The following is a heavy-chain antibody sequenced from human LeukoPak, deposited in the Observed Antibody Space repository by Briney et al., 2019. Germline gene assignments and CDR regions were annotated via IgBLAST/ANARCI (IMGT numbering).Heavy chain of an antibody. Sequence: GGSLRLSCAASGFTFRYSAMSWVRQAPGKGLEWVSAISGSGGSTYYADSVKGRFTISRDNSKNTLYLQMNSLRAEDTAVYYCAKPFPRGVIIRDYWGQGTLVTVSS. V-gene: IGHV3-23*01. J-gene: IGHJ4*02. CDR3: AKPFPRGVIIRDY. CDR1: GFTFRYSA. CDR2: ISGSGGST. D-gene: IGHD3-10*01.